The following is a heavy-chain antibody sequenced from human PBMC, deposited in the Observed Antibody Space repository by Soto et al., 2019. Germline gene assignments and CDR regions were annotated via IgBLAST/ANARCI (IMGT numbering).Heavy chain of an antibody. V-gene: IGHV4-34*01. Sequence: SETLSLTCAVYGGSFSGYYWSWIRQPPGKGLEWIGEINHSGSTNYNPSLKSRVTISVYTSKNQFSLKLSSVTAADTAVYYCARAPAGKLRYFDWSPPSGWGQGTLVTVSS. CDR1: GGSFSGYY. D-gene: IGHD3-9*01. CDR2: INHSGST. CDR3: ARAPAGKLRYFDWSPPSG. J-gene: IGHJ4*02.